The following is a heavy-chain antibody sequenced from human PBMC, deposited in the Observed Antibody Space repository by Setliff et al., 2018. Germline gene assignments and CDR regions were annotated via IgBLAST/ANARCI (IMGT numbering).Heavy chain of an antibody. J-gene: IGHJ4*02. Sequence: SETLSLTCTVSDDSISRRHYYWSWIRQPAGKGLEWLGQIYTSWSTNYNPSLKGRATLSTDASKRQFSLKLTSVTAADTAVYYCARGQATSSRSSLVYWGQGSLVTVSS. CDR2: IYTSWST. D-gene: IGHD6-6*01. CDR3: ARGQATSSRSSLVY. CDR1: DDSISRRHYY. V-gene: IGHV4-61*09.